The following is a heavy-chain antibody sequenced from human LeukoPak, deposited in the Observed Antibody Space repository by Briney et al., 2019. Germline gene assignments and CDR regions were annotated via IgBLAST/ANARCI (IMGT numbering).Heavy chain of an antibody. CDR1: GLTFSSYA. Sequence: GGSLRLSCAASGLTFSSYAMSWVRQAPGKGLEWVSAISSNGGSTYYADSVKGRFTISRDNFKNTLFLQMTSLRAEDTAVYYCTKNPSLNAFDFWGQGTMVTVSS. V-gene: IGHV3-23*01. CDR2: ISSNGGST. CDR3: TKNPSLNAFDF. J-gene: IGHJ3*01. D-gene: IGHD3-16*01.